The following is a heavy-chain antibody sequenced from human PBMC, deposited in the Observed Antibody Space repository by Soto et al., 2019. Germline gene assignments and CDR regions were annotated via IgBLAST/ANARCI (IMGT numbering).Heavy chain of an antibody. J-gene: IGHJ4*02. CDR3: AKDLGSYLSPSFDY. D-gene: IGHD1-26*01. Sequence: GGSLRLSCAASGFSFSRFEMNWVRQAPGKGLEWVSYISSSSDTIYYADSVKGRFTISRDNAKNSLYLQMNSLRAEDTAIYYCAKDLGSYLSPSFDYWGLGTLVTVSS. CDR1: GFSFSRFE. V-gene: IGHV3-48*03. CDR2: ISSSSDTI.